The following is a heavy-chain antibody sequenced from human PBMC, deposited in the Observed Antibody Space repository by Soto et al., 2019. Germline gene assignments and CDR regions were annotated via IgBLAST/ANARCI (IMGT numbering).Heavy chain of an antibody. J-gene: IGHJ4*02. V-gene: IGHV4-34*01. CDR1: GGSFSGYY. D-gene: IGHD2-2*01. CDR2: INHSGST. Sequence: QVQLQQWGAGLLKPSETLSLTCAVYGGSFSGYYWTWIRQPPGTGLEWIGEINHSGSTNYNPSLKSRVTISVDKSMNQFSLKLTSVTAEDSAVYYCARDKSTCLFDYLGQGSLFTVSS. CDR3: ARDKSTCLFDY.